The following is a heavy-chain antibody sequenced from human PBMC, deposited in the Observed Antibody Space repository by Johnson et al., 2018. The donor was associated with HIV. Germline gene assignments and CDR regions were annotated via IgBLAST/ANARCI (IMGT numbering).Heavy chain of an antibody. CDR1: GFTFSSYW. CDR3: AKDLERGYTYGYNSFDI. J-gene: IGHJ3*02. V-gene: IGHV3-7*05. D-gene: IGHD5-18*01. Sequence: EVQLVESGGGLVQPGGSLRLSCAASGFTFSSYWMSWVRQAPGKGLEWVANIKQDGSEKYYVDSVKGRFTISRDNAKNPLYLQMNSLRAEDTAVYYCAKDLERGYTYGYNSFDIWGHGTTVTVSS. CDR2: IKQDGSEK.